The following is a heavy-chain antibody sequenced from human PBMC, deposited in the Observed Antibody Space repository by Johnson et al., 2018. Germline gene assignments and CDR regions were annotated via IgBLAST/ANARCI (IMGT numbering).Heavy chain of an antibody. Sequence: QVQLQESGPGLVKPSETLSLTCTVSGGSISSYYWSWIRQPPGKGLEWIGYIYYSGSTNYNPSLKSRVTMSVDKSKNQFSLKLNSVTAADTAVYSRARSNGYYGADYFQHWGQGTLVTVSS. CDR3: ARSNGYYGADYFQH. V-gene: IGHV4-59*12. J-gene: IGHJ1*01. CDR2: IYYSGST. CDR1: GGSISSYY. D-gene: IGHD3-22*01.